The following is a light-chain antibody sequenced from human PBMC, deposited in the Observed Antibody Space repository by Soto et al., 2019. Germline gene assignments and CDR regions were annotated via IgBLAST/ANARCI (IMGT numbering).Light chain of an antibody. V-gene: IGKV3-20*01. CDR1: PSVSSSY. J-gene: IGKJ5*01. CDR3: QQYGSSPPT. Sequence: EIVLTQSPGTLYLSPGERATLSCRASPSVSSSYLAWYQQKPGQAPWLLIYGASSRATGSPDRFSCSGSGTDFTLTISILEPEDFAEDYCQQYGSSPPTFGQGTRLEIK. CDR2: GAS.